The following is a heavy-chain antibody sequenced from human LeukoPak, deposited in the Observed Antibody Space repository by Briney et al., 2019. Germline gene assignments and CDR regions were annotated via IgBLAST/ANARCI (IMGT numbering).Heavy chain of an antibody. Sequence: PSETLSLTCTVSGSSISSYYWSWIRQPPGKGLEWIGYIYYSGSTNYNPSLKSRVTISVDTSKNQFSLKLSSVTAADTAVYYCARYSPGDGYNSNPPHYYYGMDVWGQGTTVTVSS. CDR2: IYYSGST. V-gene: IGHV4-59*01. D-gene: IGHD5-24*01. CDR1: GSSISSYY. CDR3: ARYSPGDGYNSNPPHYYYGMDV. J-gene: IGHJ6*02.